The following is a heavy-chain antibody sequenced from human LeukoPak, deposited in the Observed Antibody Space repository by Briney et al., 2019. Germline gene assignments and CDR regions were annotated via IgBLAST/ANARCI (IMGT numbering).Heavy chain of an antibody. CDR3: AKTPRTE. D-gene: IGHD2-8*02. Sequence: GGSLRLSCAASGFTFRSYGMPWVRQAPGKGLEWVAVISYDGSNKYYADSVKGRFTISRDNSKNTLYLQMNSLRAEDTAVYYCAKTPRTEWGQGTLVTVSS. J-gene: IGHJ4*02. CDR1: GFTFRSYG. CDR2: ISYDGSNK. V-gene: IGHV3-30*18.